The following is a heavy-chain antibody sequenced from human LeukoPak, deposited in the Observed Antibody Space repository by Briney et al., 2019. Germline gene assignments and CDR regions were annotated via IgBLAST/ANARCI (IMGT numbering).Heavy chain of an antibody. CDR2: FDPEDGET. D-gene: IGHD1-26*01. Sequence: ASVKVSCKASGYTLTELSMHWVRQAPGKGLEWMGGFDPEDGETIYAQKFQGRVTMTEDTSTDTAYMELSSLRSEDTAVYYCATAPTIGWELLSYAFDIWGQGTMVTVSS. CDR3: ATAPTIGWELLSYAFDI. V-gene: IGHV1-24*01. J-gene: IGHJ3*02. CDR1: GYTLTELS.